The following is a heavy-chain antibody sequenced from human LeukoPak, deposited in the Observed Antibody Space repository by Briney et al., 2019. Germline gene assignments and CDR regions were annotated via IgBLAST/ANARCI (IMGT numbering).Heavy chain of an antibody. D-gene: IGHD2-21*02. CDR1: GGSISSYY. CDR2: IYYSGST. CDR3: ARDQNAYCGGDCYSYWYFDL. Sequence: SETLSLTCTVSGGSISSYYWSWIRQPPGKGLEWIGYIYYSGSTNYNPSLKSRVTISVNTSKNQFSLKLSSVTAADTAVYYCARDQNAYCGGDCYSYWYFDLWGRGTLVTVSS. J-gene: IGHJ2*01. V-gene: IGHV4-59*01.